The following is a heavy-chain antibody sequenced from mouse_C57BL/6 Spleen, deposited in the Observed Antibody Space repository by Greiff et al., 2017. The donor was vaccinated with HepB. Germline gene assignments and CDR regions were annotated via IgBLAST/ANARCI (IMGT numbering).Heavy chain of an antibody. V-gene: IGHV14-1*01. CDR3: TTHYYGSSIDY. Sequence: VQLQQSGAELVRPGASVKLSCTASGFNIKDYYMHWVRQRPEQGLEWIGRIDPEDGDTEYAPKFQGKATMTADTSSNTAYLQLSSLTSEDTAVYYCTTHYYGSSIDYWGQGTTLTVSS. CDR1: GFNIKDYY. J-gene: IGHJ2*01. D-gene: IGHD1-1*01. CDR2: IDPEDGDT.